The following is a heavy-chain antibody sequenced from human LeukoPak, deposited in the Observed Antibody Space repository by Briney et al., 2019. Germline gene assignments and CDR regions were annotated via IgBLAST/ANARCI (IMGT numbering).Heavy chain of an antibody. CDR3: ARVRFGYCTNGVCYTRINFDY. Sequence: SETLSLTCAVYGGSFNDYYWSWIRQPPGKGLEWIGEINHSGSTNYNPSLKSRVTISVDTSKNQFSLKLSSVTAADTAVYYCARVRFGYCTNGVCYTRINFDYWGQGTLVTVSS. D-gene: IGHD2-8*01. V-gene: IGHV4-34*01. CDR2: INHSGST. CDR1: GGSFNDYY. J-gene: IGHJ4*02.